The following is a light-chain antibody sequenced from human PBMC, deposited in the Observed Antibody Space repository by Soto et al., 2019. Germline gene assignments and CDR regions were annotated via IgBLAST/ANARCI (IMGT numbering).Light chain of an antibody. CDR3: SSYTSSSTLVV. Sequence: QSALTQPASVSGSPGQSIIISGTGTSSDVGGYNYVSWCQQHPGKAPKLMIYDVSNRPSGVSNRFSGSKSGNTASLTISGLQAEDEADYYCSSYTSSSTLVVFGTGTKLTVL. V-gene: IGLV2-14*01. CDR2: DVS. CDR1: SSDVGGYNY. J-gene: IGLJ1*01.